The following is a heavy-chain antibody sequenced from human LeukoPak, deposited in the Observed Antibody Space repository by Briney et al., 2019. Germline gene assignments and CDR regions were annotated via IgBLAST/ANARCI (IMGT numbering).Heavy chain of an antibody. Sequence: GGSLRLSCAASGFTFSSYSMNWARQAPGKGLEWVSSISSSSSYIYYADSVKGRFTISRDNAKNSLYLQMNSLRAEDTAVYYCARAKRFGELFDYWGQGTLVTVSS. D-gene: IGHD3-10*01. J-gene: IGHJ4*02. CDR2: ISSSSSYI. CDR1: GFTFSSYS. CDR3: ARAKRFGELFDY. V-gene: IGHV3-21*01.